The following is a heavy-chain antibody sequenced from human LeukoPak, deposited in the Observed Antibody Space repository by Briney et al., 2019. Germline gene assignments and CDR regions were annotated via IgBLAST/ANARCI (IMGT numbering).Heavy chain of an antibody. CDR1: GDSVSSNSAA. D-gene: IGHD2-21*01. CDR2: TYYRSKWYN. V-gene: IGHV6-1*01. CDR3: VGIAWLQPPN. Sequence: SQTLSLTCAISGDSVSSNSAAWNWIRQSPSRGLERLGRTYYRSKWYNDYAVPVKSRITINPDTSKNQFSLQLNSVTPEDTAIYYCVGIAWLQPPNWGQGTLVTVSS. J-gene: IGHJ4*02.